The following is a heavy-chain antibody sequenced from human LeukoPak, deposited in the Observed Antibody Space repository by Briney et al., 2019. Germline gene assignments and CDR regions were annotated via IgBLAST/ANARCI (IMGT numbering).Heavy chain of an antibody. J-gene: IGHJ4*02. CDR1: GFTFRNYW. V-gene: IGHV3-7*01. D-gene: IGHD3-10*01. CDR2: IKLDGTQK. Sequence: PGGSLRLSCAASGFTFRNYWMSWIRQAPGRGLEWVANIKLDGTQKNYIQSVRGRFTISRDNARNFLYLQMNSLRAEDTAVYYCARGGWFGELWGQGTLVTVSS. CDR3: ARGGWFGEL.